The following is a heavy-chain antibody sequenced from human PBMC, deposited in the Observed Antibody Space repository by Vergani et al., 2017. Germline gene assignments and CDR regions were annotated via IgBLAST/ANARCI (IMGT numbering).Heavy chain of an antibody. Sequence: QVQLQESGPGLVKPSETLSLTCTVSGDSVISTDYHWGWIRQPPGKGLEWIGSIDYSGSTSYNPSLKSRISISFETPKNQFSLRLAYVTAADTAVYYCASKRGDCRAAYCHSYDFWGQGTLVGVSS. CDR3: ASKRGDCRAAYCHSYDF. CDR2: IDYSGST. V-gene: IGHV4-39*01. D-gene: IGHD2-15*01. CDR1: GDSVISTDYH. J-gene: IGHJ4*02.